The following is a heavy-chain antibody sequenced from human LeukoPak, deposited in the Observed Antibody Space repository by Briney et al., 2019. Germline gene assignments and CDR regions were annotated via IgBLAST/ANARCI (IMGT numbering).Heavy chain of an antibody. CDR3: AKGGCSSGCSGNF. D-gene: IGHD6-19*01. J-gene: IGHJ4*02. Sequence: GGSLRLSCAASGFTFSSYAMYWVRQAPGKGLECVSAVTGNGDTTYYADSVKARFTISRDNSKNTLSLQMNSLRDDDTALYYCAKGGCSSGCSGNFWGQGTLVTVSA. CDR2: VTGNGDTT. V-gene: IGHV3-23*01. CDR1: GFTFSSYA.